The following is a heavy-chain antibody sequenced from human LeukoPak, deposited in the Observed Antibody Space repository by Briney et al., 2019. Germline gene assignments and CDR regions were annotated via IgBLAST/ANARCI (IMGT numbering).Heavy chain of an antibody. V-gene: IGHV3-21*01. CDR1: GFTFSDYS. D-gene: IGHD3-10*02. Sequence: GGSLRLSCAASGFTFSDYSMNWVRQAPGKGLEWVSSISSSSSYIFYADSVRGRFSISRDNAKNSLYLQMNSLRAEDTAVYYCAELGITMIGGVWGKGTTVTISS. J-gene: IGHJ6*04. CDR3: AELGITMIGGV. CDR2: ISSSSSYI.